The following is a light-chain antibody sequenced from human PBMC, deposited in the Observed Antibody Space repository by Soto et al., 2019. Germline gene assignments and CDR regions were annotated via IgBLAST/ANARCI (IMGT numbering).Light chain of an antibody. CDR2: DAS. Sequence: EIVLTQSPATLSLSPGERATISCRASQSVSSYLAWYQQKPGQAPRLLIYDASNRATGIPARFRGRGSGTDFTLTISSLEPEDFAVYYCQQRSNWPRTFGQGTKVDIK. CDR3: QQRSNWPRT. CDR1: QSVSSY. J-gene: IGKJ1*01. V-gene: IGKV3-11*01.